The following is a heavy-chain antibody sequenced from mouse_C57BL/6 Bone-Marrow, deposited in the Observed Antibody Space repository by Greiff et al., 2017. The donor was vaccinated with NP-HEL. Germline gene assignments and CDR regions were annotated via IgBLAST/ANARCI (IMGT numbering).Heavy chain of an antibody. D-gene: IGHD2-1*01. V-gene: IGHV1-81*01. J-gene: IGHJ2*01. CDR1: GYTFTSYG. CDR3: SRGTKGYYYGNYLYYFGY. CDR2: IYPRSGNT. Sequence: VQLQQSGAELARPGASVKLSCKASGYTFTSYGISWVKQRTGQGLEWIGEIYPRSGNTYYNEKFKGKATLTADKSSSTAYMELRSLTSEDSAVYFCSRGTKGYYYGNYLYYFGYWGQGTTLTVSS.